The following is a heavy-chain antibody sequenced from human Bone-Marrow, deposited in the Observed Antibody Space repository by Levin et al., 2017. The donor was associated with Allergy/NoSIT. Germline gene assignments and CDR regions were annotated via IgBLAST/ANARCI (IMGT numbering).Heavy chain of an antibody. CDR1: GFIVSGID. J-gene: IGHJ6*03. D-gene: IGHD5-12*01. Sequence: GGSLRLSCAASGFIVSGIDMSWVRQAPGQGLEWVASIYSGSDTSYADSVKGRFTVSGDNSKNTFYLQINSPRAEDTAVYFCARGVSGYHDLDTEPDQYCYMDVWGKGTTVTVSS. V-gene: IGHV3-53*01. CDR2: IYSGSDT. CDR3: ARGVSGYHDLDTEPDQYCYMDV.